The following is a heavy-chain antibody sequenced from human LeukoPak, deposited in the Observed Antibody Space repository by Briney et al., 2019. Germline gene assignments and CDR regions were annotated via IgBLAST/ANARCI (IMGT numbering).Heavy chain of an antibody. CDR3: AREFLRVNAFDI. CDR1: GGSISSGDYY. V-gene: IGHV4-30-4*08. CDR2: IYYSGST. Sequence: SETLSLTCTVTGGSISSGDYYWSWIRQPPGNGLEWIGYIYYSGSTYYNPSLKSRITISVDTSKTQFSLKLSSVIAADTAVYFCAREFLRVNAFDIWGQGTMVTVSS. D-gene: IGHD4-17*01. J-gene: IGHJ3*02.